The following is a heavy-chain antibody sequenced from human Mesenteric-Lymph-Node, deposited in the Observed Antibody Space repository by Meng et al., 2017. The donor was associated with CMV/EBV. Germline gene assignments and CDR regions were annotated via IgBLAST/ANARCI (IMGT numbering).Heavy chain of an antibody. Sequence: GGSLRLSCAASGFTFNDYDMHWVRQATGKGLEWVSGIGTVGDTYYAGSVKGRFTISRENGKNSLYLQMKSLRDGDTAVYYCARNEELVPSINYYYYGMDVWGQGTTVTVSS. CDR2: IGTVGDT. CDR1: GFTFNDYD. J-gene: IGHJ6*02. V-gene: IGHV3-13*01. CDR3: ARNEELVPSINYYYYGMDV. D-gene: IGHD6-6*01.